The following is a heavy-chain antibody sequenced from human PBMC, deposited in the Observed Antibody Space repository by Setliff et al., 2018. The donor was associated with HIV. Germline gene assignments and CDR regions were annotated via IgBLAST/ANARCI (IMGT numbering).Heavy chain of an antibody. J-gene: IGHJ6*03. CDR1: GGSISSNKW. V-gene: IGHV4-4*02. CDR3: ARDYYDDSYYRPGIYYYYYMDV. D-gene: IGHD3-10*01. CDR2: IYHSGST. Sequence: SETLSLTCAVSGGSISSNKWWSWVRQPPGKGLEWIGEIYHSGSTKYNPSLKSRVTISVDKSKNQFSLNLTSVTAADTAVYYCARDYYDDSYYRPGIYYYYYMDVWGKGTTVTVSS.